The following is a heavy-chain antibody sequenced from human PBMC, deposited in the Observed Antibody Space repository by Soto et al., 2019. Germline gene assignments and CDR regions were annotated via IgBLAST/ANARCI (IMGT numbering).Heavy chain of an antibody. V-gene: IGHV3-15*01. Sequence: GGSLRLSCAASGFTFSNAWMSWVRQAPGKGLEWVGRIKSKTDGGTTDYAAPVKGRFTISRDDSKNTLYLQMNSLKTEDTAVYYCTTDLKYSSGWYYFDYWGQGTLVTVSS. CDR1: GFTFSNAW. D-gene: IGHD6-19*01. J-gene: IGHJ4*02. CDR2: IKSKTDGGTT. CDR3: TTDLKYSSGWYYFDY.